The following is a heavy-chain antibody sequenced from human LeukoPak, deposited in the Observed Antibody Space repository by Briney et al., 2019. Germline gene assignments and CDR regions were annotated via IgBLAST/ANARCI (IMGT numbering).Heavy chain of an antibody. CDR2: ISSSSSYI. CDR1: GFTFSRYC. Sequence: GGSLRLSCAASGFTFSRYCMHWVRQAPGQGLEWVSSISSSSSYIYYADSVKGRFTISRDNAKNSLYLQMNSLRAEDTAVYYCARVAYSSSGGGYYYYYMDVWGKGTTVTVSS. J-gene: IGHJ6*03. V-gene: IGHV3-21*01. D-gene: IGHD6-6*01. CDR3: ARVAYSSSGGGYYYYYMDV.